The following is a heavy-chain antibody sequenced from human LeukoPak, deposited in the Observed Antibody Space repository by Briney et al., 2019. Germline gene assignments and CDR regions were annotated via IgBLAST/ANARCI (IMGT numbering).Heavy chain of an antibody. CDR1: GFTFSSYA. J-gene: IGHJ4*02. V-gene: IGHV3-23*01. Sequence: GGSLRLSCAASGFTFSSYAMSWVRQAPGKGLEWVSAISGSGGSTYYAGSVKGRFTISRDNSKNTLYLQMNSLRAEDTAVYYCAKESYGDYDADYFDYWGQGTLVTVSS. CDR2: ISGSGGST. D-gene: IGHD4-17*01. CDR3: AKESYGDYDADYFDY.